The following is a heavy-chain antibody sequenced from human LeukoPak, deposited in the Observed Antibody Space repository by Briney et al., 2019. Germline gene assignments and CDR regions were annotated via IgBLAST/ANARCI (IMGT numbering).Heavy chain of an antibody. V-gene: IGHV3-23*01. Sequence: GGSLRLSCTASGFTFGDYAMSWVRQAPGKGLEWVSAISGSGGSTYYADSVKGRFTISRDNSKNTLYLQMNSLRAEDTAVYYCAKDHRGSFIRRVDYFDYWGQGTLVTVSS. CDR2: ISGSGGST. CDR1: GFTFGDYA. J-gene: IGHJ4*02. CDR3: AKDHRGSFIRRVDYFDY. D-gene: IGHD3-10*01.